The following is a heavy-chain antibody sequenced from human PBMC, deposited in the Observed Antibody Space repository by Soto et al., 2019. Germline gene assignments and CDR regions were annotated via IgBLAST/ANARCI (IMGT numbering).Heavy chain of an antibody. CDR2: IIPIFGTA. D-gene: IGHD3-10*01. CDR3: ARGPGSYNSFDL. CDR1: EYTFNNYD. Sequence: GASVKVSCNASEYTFNNYDIHWVRQAPGQGLEWMGGIIPIFGTANYAQKFQGRVTITADESTSTAYMELSSLRSEDTAVYYCARGPGSYNSFDLWGQGTLVTSPQ. J-gene: IGHJ5*02. V-gene: IGHV1-69*13.